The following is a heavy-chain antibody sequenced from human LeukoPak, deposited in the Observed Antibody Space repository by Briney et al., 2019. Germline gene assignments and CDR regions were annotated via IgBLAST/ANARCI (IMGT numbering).Heavy chain of an antibody. V-gene: IGHV1-2*02. CDR2: INPNSGGT. CDR1: GYTFTAYY. D-gene: IGHD2-8*02. CDR3: ASVYSTGWYYDY. J-gene: IGHJ4*02. Sequence: ASVKVSCKASGYTFTAYYQHWVRQAPGQGLEWMGWINPNSGGTNYAQEFQGRVTLTRDTSISTTYMELSSLRSDDTAVYYCASVYSTGWYYDYWGQGTLVTISS.